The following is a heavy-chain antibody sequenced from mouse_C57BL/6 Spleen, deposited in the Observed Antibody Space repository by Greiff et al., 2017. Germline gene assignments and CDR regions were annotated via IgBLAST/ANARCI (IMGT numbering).Heavy chain of an antibody. J-gene: IGHJ4*01. V-gene: IGHV5-12*01. CDR1: GFTFSDYY. CDR2: ISNGGGST. CDR3: AKQGYDYDAMGY. Sequence: EVKLVESGGGLVQPGGSLKLSCAASGFTFSDYYMYWVSQTPEKRLEWVAYISNGGGSTYYPDTVKGRFTISRDNAKNTLYLQMSRLKSEDAAMYDCAKQGYDYDAMGYWGQGASVTVSS. D-gene: IGHD3-1*01.